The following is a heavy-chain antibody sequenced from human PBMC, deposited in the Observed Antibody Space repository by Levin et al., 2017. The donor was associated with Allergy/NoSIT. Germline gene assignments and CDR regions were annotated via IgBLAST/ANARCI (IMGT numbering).Heavy chain of an antibody. CDR2: IKSKTDGGTT. Sequence: EGSLRLSCAASGITFRNAWMSWVRQAPGKGLEWVGRIKSKTDGGTTDYAAPVKGRFTISRDDSKNTLYLQMNSLKTEDTAVYYCTTLGYSGYNSILFFDSWAQGTLVTVSS. V-gene: IGHV3-15*01. J-gene: IGHJ4*02. D-gene: IGHD5-12*01. CDR3: TTLGYSGYNSILFFDS. CDR1: GITFRNAW.